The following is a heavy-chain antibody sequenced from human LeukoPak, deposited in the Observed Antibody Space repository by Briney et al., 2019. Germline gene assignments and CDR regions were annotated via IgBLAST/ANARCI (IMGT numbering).Heavy chain of an antibody. J-gene: IGHJ4*02. CDR3: ARSIAVAGFDY. D-gene: IGHD6-19*01. CDR1: GFTFSSYG. CDR2: IWYDGSNK. V-gene: IGHV3-33*01. Sequence: GGSLRLSCAASGFTFSSYGMHWVRQAPGKGLEWVAVIWYDGSNKYYADSVKGRFTISRDNSKNTLYLQMSSLRAEDTAVYYCARSIAVAGFDYWGQGTLVTVSS.